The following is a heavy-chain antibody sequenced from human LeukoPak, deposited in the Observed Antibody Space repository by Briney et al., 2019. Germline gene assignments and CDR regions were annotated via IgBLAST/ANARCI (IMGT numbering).Heavy chain of an antibody. V-gene: IGHV3-21*01. Sequence: GGSLRLSCAASGFTFSSYSMTWVRQAPGKGLEWVSSISSSSSYIYYADSVKGRFTISRDNAKNSLYLQMNSLRAEDTAVYYCARRLGDGYNELFFDYWGQGTLVTVSS. CDR3: ARRLGDGYNELFFDY. CDR1: GFTFSSYS. CDR2: ISSSSSYI. J-gene: IGHJ4*02. D-gene: IGHD5-24*01.